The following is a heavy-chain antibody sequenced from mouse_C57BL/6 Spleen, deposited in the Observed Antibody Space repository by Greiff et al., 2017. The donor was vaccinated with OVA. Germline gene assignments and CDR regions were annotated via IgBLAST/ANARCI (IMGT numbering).Heavy chain of an antibody. V-gene: IGHV1-66*01. CDR1: GYSFPSYY. CDR3: APCTTVPSWEYFDV. Sequence: VKLVESGPELVKPGASVKISCKASGYSFPSYYIHWVKQRPGQGLEWIGWIYPGRGNTKYNEKFKGKATLTADTSSSTAYMQLSSLTSEDSAVYYCAPCTTVPSWEYFDVWGTGTTVTVSS. CDR2: IYPGRGNT. D-gene: IGHD1-1*01. J-gene: IGHJ1*03.